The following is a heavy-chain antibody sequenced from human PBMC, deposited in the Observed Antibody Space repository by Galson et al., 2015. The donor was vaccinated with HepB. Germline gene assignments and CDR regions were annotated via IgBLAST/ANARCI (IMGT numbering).Heavy chain of an antibody. CDR3: ARENRQDTATGYYYYYMDV. CDR2: INGGNDNT. J-gene: IGHJ6*03. CDR1: GYAFNVYD. Sequence: SVKVSCKASGYAFNVYDIHWLRQAPGQRLEWMGWINGGNDNTRYSQKLQGRVTMTTDTSTSTAYMELRSLRSDDTAVYYCARENRQDTATGYYYYYMDVWGKGTTVTVSS. V-gene: IGHV1-3*01. D-gene: IGHD5-18*01.